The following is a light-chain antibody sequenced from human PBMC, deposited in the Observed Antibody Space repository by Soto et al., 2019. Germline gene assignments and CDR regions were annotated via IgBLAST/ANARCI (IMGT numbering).Light chain of an antibody. V-gene: IGKV1-5*01. CDR3: QQYNSYST. J-gene: IGKJ4*01. CDR1: QSISTW. CDR2: DAS. Sequence: MTISPSTLSATIGDRVTVTCRASQSISTWLAWYQQKPGKAPNLLIYDASSLQSGVPPRFSGSGSGTEFTLTISSLQPDDFATYYCQQYNSYSTFGGGTKVDI.